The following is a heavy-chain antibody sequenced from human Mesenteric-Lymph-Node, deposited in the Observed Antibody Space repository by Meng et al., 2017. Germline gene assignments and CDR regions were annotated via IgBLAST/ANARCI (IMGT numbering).Heavy chain of an antibody. CDR1: GFTFSSYE. CDR2: ISSSSSYI. D-gene: IGHD4-23*01. V-gene: IGHV3-21*01. Sequence: GGSLRLSYAASGFTFSSYEMNWVRQAPGKGLEWVSSISSSSSYIYYADSVKGRFTISRDNSKNSLYLQMNSLRAEDTAVYYCARGHGGNSGHFDYWGQGTMVTVSS. J-gene: IGHJ4*03. CDR3: ARGHGGNSGHFDY.